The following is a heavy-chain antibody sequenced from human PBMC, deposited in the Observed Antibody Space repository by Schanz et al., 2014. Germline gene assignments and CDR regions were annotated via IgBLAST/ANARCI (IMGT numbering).Heavy chain of an antibody. D-gene: IGHD3-10*02. CDR1: GGSISSYY. CDR2: VYYTGST. J-gene: IGHJ6*02. CDR3: ARDKVTTLGYYGMDV. V-gene: IGHV4-59*01. Sequence: QVQLQESGPGLVKPSETLSLTCTVSGGSISSYYWSWIRQPAGKGLEWIGYVYYTGSTTYNPSLKSRVTISVGPSKRQFSLKLSSVTAADTAVYYCARDKVTTLGYYGMDVWGQGTTVTVSS.